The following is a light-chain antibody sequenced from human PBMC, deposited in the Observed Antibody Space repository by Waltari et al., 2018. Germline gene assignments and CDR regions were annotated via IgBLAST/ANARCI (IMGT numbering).Light chain of an antibody. CDR2: LDS. Sequence: DIVMTQSPLSLPVTPGEPASISCRSSQSLLHSNGYNYLDCYVQKPGQSPQLLIYLDSTRAAGVPDRFSGSGSGTDFTLTISSLQPEDFATYYCQQYNSYPLTFGGGTKVEIK. CDR3: QQYNSYPLT. CDR1: QSLLHSNGYNY. V-gene: IGKV2-28*01. J-gene: IGKJ4*01.